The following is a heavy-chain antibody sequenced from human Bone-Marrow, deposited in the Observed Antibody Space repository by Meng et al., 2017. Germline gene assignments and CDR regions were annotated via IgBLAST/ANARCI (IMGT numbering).Heavy chain of an antibody. CDR2: IGTAGDT. CDR1: GFTFSSYD. D-gene: IGHD2-15*01. V-gene: IGHV3-13*03. CDR3: ARGPCSGGSCYVGNWFDP. Sequence: GGSLRLSCAACGFTFSSYDMHWVRQATGKGLEWVSAIGTAGDTYYPGSVKGQFTISRENAKNSLYLQMNSLRAGDTAVYYCARGPCSGGSCYVGNWFDPWGQGTLVTVSS. J-gene: IGHJ5*02.